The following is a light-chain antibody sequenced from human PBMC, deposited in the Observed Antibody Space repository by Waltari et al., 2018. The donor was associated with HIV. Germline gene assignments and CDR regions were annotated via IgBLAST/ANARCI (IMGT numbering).Light chain of an antibody. CDR3: QSADRSGSWV. V-gene: IGLV3-25*03. Sequence: SYELTPPPSVSVSPGQTARITCSGDALPKQYAYWYHQKSGQAPVLVIYKDSERPSGIPGRFSGSSSGTTVTLTISGVQPEDEADYYCQSADRSGSWVFGGGTKLTVL. CDR2: KDS. CDR1: ALPKQY. J-gene: IGLJ3*02.